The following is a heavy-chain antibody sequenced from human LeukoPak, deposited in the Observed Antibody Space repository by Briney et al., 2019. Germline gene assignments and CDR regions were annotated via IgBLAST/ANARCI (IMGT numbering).Heavy chain of an antibody. CDR2: IYYSGST. J-gene: IGHJ6*02. CDR1: GGSISSYY. D-gene: IGHD4-17*01. V-gene: IGHV4-59*01. Sequence: SETLSLTCTVAGGSISSYYWSWSRQPPGKGLEWIGYIYYSGSTNYNPSLKSRVTISVDTSKNQFSLKLSSVPAADTAVYYCAREGPIRSYGMDVWGQGTTVTVSS. CDR3: AREGPIRSYGMDV.